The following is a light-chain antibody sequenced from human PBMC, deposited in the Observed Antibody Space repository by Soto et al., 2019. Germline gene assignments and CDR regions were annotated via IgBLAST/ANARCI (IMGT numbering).Light chain of an antibody. CDR2: DAS. CDR3: QQYKSYPWT. V-gene: IGKV1-5*01. Sequence: DIQMTQSPSTLSASVGDRVTITCRASQSISSWLAWYQQKPGKAPKVLIHDASSLESGVPSRFSGSGSGTDFTLSISSLKPDDFSTYHCQQYKSYPWTFGQGTKVEIK. J-gene: IGKJ1*01. CDR1: QSISSW.